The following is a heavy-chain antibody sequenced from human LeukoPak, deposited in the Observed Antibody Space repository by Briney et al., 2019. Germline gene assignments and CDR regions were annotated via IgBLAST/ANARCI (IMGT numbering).Heavy chain of an antibody. CDR2: INPSGGST. Sequence: ASVKVSCKASGYTFTSYYMHWVRQAPGQGLEWMGIINPSGGSTSYAQKFQGRVTMTRDTSTSTVYMELSSLRSEDTAVYYCARGGPYYYDSSGYSLYFQHWGQGTLVTVSS. CDR1: GYTFTSYY. J-gene: IGHJ1*01. CDR3: ARGGPYYYDSSGYSLYFQH. D-gene: IGHD3-22*01. V-gene: IGHV1-46*01.